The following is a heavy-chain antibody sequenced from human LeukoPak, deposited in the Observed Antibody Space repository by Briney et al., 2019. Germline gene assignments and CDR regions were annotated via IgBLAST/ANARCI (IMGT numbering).Heavy chain of an antibody. J-gene: IGHJ4*02. CDR3: VKGGAFGSGSYFDY. CDR1: GFTFSAYA. D-gene: IGHD3-10*01. Sequence: GGSLRLSCGASGFTFSAYAMSWVRQAPGKGLEWVSSIAGSGYSIYYADSVKGRFTTSRDCPKNALYLQMNILRGEDTAIYYCVKGGAFGSGSYFDYWGQGTLVIVSS. CDR2: IAGSGYSI. V-gene: IGHV3-23*01.